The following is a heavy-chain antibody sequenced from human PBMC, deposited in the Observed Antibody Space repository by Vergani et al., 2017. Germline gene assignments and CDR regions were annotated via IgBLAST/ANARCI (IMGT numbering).Heavy chain of an antibody. CDR2: IYPGDSDI. CDR1: GYSFTKYW. CDR3: AISGGGDGYNLYYSDI. J-gene: IGHJ4*02. Sequence: EVQLVQSGAEVKKPGESLKISCKGSGYSFTKYWIGWVRQMPGKGLECMGIIYPGDSDIKYSPSFQGQVTISADKSISTAYLQWSSLKASDTGMYYCAISGGGDGYNLYYSDIWGQGTLVTVSS. V-gene: IGHV5-51*01. D-gene: IGHD5-24*01.